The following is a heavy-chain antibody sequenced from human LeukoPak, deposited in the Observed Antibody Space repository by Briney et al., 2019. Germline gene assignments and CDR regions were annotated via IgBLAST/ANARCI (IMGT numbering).Heavy chain of an antibody. D-gene: IGHD4-17*01. CDR1: GYTFTGYY. CDR3: ARDRTTVTTGYYGMDV. CDR2: INPNSGGT. Sequence: ASVKVSCKASGYTFTGYYMHWVRQAPGQGLEWMGWINPNSGGTNYAQKFQGRVTLTRDTSIITAYMGLTRLRSDDTAMYYCARDRTTVTTGYYGMDVWGQGTTLTVSS. J-gene: IGHJ6*02. V-gene: IGHV1-2*02.